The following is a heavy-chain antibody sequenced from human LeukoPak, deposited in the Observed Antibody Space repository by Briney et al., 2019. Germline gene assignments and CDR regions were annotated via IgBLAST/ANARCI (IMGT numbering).Heavy chain of an antibody. CDR2: ISSTSTNI. D-gene: IGHD3-10*01. V-gene: IGHV3-48*01. CDR1: GFSFSDFN. J-gene: IGHJ4*02. CDR3: ARGTYASGNSY. Sequence: GGSLRLSCAASGFSFSDFNVNWVRQAPGKGLEWISYISSTSTNIYYADSVKGRFTISRDNAKNSLYLQMSSLRAEDTAIYYCARGTYASGNSYWGQGTLVTVSS.